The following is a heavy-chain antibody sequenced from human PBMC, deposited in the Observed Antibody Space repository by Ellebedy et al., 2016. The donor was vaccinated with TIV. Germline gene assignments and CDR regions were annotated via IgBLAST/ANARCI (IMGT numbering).Heavy chain of an antibody. Sequence: GESLKISCAAPGFSVSSNYVSWVRQAPGKGLEWVSYIYTGDSTYHADSVKGRFTIPRDNSKNTVSLQMNSLRVEDTALYYCARVRSSAFEIWGQGKMVSVSS. J-gene: IGHJ3*02. CDR2: IYTGDST. V-gene: IGHV3-53*01. CDR3: ARVRSSAFEI. CDR1: GFSVSSNY.